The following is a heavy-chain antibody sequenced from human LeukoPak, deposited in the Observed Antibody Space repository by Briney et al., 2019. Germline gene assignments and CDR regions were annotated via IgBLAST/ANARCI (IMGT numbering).Heavy chain of an antibody. CDR2: IYHSGST. CDR3: ARVGPRIVVVPAAMPH. J-gene: IGHJ4*02. D-gene: IGHD2-2*01. V-gene: IGHV4-39*07. CDR1: GGSISSSSYY. Sequence: SETLSLTCTVSGGSISSSSYYWGWIRQPPGKGLEWIGSIYHSGSTYYNPSLKSRVTISVDTSKNQFSLKLSSVTAADTAVYYCARVGPRIVVVPAAMPHWGQGTLVTVSS.